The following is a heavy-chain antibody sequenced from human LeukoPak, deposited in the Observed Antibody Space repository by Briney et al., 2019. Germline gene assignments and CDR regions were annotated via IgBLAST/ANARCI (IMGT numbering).Heavy chain of an antibody. CDR1: GGSFSGYY. J-gene: IGHJ6*03. D-gene: IGHD2-15*01. V-gene: IGHV4-34*01. CDR3: ARGLIPRYCSGGSCYRYYYYYLDV. Sequence: SETLSLTCAVYGGSFSGYYWSWIRQPPGKGLEWIGEIKHSGSTNYNPSLKSRVTISVDTSKNQFSLKLSSVTAADTAVYYCARGLIPRYCSGGSCYRYYYYYLDVWGRGTTVTVSS. CDR2: IKHSGST.